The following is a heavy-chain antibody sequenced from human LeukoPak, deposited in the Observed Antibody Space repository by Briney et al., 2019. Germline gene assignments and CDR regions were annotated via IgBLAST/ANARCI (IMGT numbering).Heavy chain of an antibody. CDR3: AREERHCTRSMCAPPPMDV. D-gene: IGHD2-8*01. CDR1: GFTFRSYW. Sequence: GGSLRLSCVASGFTFRSYWMSWVRQAPGKGLEWVANIKQDGSEKYYVDSVKGRLTISRENAKNSLYLQINSLRAEDTAVYYCAREERHCTRSMCAPPPMDVWGQGTTVTVSS. V-gene: IGHV3-7*01. CDR2: IKQDGSEK. J-gene: IGHJ6*02.